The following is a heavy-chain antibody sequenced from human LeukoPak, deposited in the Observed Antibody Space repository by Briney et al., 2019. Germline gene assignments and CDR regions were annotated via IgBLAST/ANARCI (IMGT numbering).Heavy chain of an antibody. D-gene: IGHD6-19*01. Sequence: SETLSHTCTVSGGSISSYYWSWIRQPPGKGLEWIGYIYYSGSTNYNPSLKSRVTISVDTSKNQFSLKLSSVTAADTAVYYCARDRSGWYYFDYWGQGTLVTVSS. CDR2: IYYSGST. V-gene: IGHV4-59*01. CDR1: GGSISSYY. J-gene: IGHJ4*02. CDR3: ARDRSGWYYFDY.